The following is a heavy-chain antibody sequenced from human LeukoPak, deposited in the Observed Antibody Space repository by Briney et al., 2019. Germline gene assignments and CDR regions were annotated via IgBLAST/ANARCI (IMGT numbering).Heavy chain of an antibody. D-gene: IGHD4-23*01. Sequence: PGGSLRLSCAASGFSFSSYGMHWVRQAPGRGLEWVAVIWFDGSEKYYGDSVQGRFTISRNNANNTVDLEMKSLRADDTAVYYCAKVGEFETFGGNSDWYFDLWGRGTLVTVSS. CDR2: IWFDGSEK. V-gene: IGHV3-33*06. CDR3: AKVGEFETFGGNSDWYFDL. CDR1: GFSFSSYG. J-gene: IGHJ2*01.